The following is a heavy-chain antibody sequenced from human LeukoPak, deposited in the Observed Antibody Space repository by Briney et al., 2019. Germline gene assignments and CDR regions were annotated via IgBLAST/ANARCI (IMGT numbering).Heavy chain of an antibody. CDR3: ARGGLHHGFDY. J-gene: IGHJ4*02. V-gene: IGHV1-2*02. CDR2: IITDSGDT. Sequence: ASAKVSCKTSGYSFSAYWMHWVRQAPGQGLEWMGWIITDSGDTNYAQKFQGRVTMTMHTSISTAYMELSSLSSDDTAVYYCARGGLHHGFDYWGQGTLVTVSS. CDR1: GYSFSAYW. D-gene: IGHD1-14*01.